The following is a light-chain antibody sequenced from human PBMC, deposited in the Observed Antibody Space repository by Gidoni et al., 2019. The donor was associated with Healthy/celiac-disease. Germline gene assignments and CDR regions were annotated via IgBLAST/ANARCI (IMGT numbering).Light chain of an antibody. Sequence: DIVTTQSPDSLPVSLGGRATINCKSSQSVLYSSNNKNYLAWYQQKPGQPPKLLIYWASTRESGVPDRFSGSGSGTDFTLTISSLQAEDVAVYYCQQYYSTPWTFGQGTKVEIK. J-gene: IGKJ1*01. V-gene: IGKV4-1*01. CDR1: QSVLYSSNNKNY. CDR3: QQYYSTPWT. CDR2: WAS.